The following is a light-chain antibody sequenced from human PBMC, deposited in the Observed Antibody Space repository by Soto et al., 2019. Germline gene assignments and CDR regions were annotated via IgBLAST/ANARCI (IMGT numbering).Light chain of an antibody. V-gene: IGKV1-9*01. CDR2: AAS. CDR3: QQLNSFPIT. CDR1: QAISSY. J-gene: IGKJ5*01. Sequence: DIQLTQAPSFLSASAGDRFSITCRASQAISSYLAWYQQKPGRAPKLLIYAASTLQSGVPSRFSASGSGTEFTLTITSLQPEDFATYYCQQLNSFPITFGQGTRLEIK.